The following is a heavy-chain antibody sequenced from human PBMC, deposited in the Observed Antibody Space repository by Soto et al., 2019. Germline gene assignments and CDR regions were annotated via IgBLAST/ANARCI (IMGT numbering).Heavy chain of an antibody. Sequence: ASVKVSCKASGYTFTSYYMHWAPKAPGQGLEWMGIINPSGGSTSYAQKFQGRVTMTRDTSTSTVYMELSSLRSEDTAVYYCARVRRSSGYYYGYWGQGTPVTVSS. CDR3: ARVRRSSGYYYGY. CDR1: GYTFTSYY. D-gene: IGHD3-22*01. J-gene: IGHJ4*02. V-gene: IGHV1-46*01. CDR2: INPSGGST.